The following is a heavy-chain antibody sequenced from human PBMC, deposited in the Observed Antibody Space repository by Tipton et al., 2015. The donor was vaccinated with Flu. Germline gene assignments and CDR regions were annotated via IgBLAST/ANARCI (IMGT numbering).Heavy chain of an antibody. V-gene: IGHV4-39*01. CDR2: IYYSGST. CDR3: ARQEFKGHGDYRNWYFDF. CDR1: GDSINTDNYY. Sequence: PGLVKPSETLSLTCTVSGDSINTDNYYWGWIRQPPGKGLEWIGNIYYSGSTYYTPSLKSRVTISLDTSKNQFSLNLRSVTAADTAVYYCARQEFKGHGDYRNWYFDFWGRGTPVTVSS. D-gene: IGHD4-17*01. J-gene: IGHJ2*01.